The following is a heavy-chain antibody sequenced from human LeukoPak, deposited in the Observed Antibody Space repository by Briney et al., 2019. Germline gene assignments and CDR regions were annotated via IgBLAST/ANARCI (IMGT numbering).Heavy chain of an antibody. CDR2: ISSSGSTI. Sequence: WGSLRLSCAASGFTFSSYEMNWVRQVPGKGLEWVSYISSSGSTIYYADSVKGRFTISRDNAKNSLYLQMNSLRAEDTAVYYCAELGITMIGGVWGKGTTVTISS. J-gene: IGHJ6*04. V-gene: IGHV3-48*03. CDR1: GFTFSSYE. CDR3: AELGITMIGGV. D-gene: IGHD3-10*02.